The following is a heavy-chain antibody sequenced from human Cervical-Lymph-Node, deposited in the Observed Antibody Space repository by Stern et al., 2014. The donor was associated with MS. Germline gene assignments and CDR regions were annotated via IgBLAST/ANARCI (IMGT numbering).Heavy chain of an antibody. Sequence: QVQLVESGGGAVQPGRSLRLSCATSGFTFSGYGMYWVRQAPGKGLAWVAISWSDGTKEDYADSVKGRFTISRDNSKNTLYLQMTSLRAEDTAVYYCARDDRTSWYGGMPHWGQGTLVTVSS. V-gene: IGHV3-33*01. D-gene: IGHD6-13*01. J-gene: IGHJ4*02. CDR1: GFTFSGYG. CDR3: ARDDRTSWYGGMPH. CDR2: SWSDGTKE.